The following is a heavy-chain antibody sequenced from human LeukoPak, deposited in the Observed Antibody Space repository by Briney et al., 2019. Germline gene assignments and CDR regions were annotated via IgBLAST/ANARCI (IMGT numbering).Heavy chain of an antibody. CDR1: GGSISSYY. Sequence: SETLSLTCTVSGGSISSYYWSWIRQPAGKGLEWIGRIYISGNTNYNPSLKSRVTMSLDTSKNQFSLKLSPVTAADTAVYYCARSHGIAVAADAFDIWGQGTMVTVSS. D-gene: IGHD6-19*01. CDR2: IYISGNT. J-gene: IGHJ3*02. CDR3: ARSHGIAVAADAFDI. V-gene: IGHV4-4*07.